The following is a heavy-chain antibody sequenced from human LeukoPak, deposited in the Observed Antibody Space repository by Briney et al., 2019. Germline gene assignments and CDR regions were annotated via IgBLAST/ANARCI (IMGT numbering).Heavy chain of an antibody. D-gene: IGHD6-13*01. CDR2: IYYSGST. Sequence: SETLSLTCTVSGGSISSYYWSWIRQPPGKGLEWIGYIYYSGSTNYNPSLTSRVTISVDTSKNQFSLKLSSVTAADTAVYYCAREGVAAEGAFDIWGQGTMVTVSS. CDR1: GGSISSYY. V-gene: IGHV4-59*01. J-gene: IGHJ3*02. CDR3: AREGVAAEGAFDI.